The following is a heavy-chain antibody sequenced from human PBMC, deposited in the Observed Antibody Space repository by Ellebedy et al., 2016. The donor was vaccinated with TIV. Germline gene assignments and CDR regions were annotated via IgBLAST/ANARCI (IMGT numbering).Heavy chain of an antibody. CDR2: ISGDGRNT. J-gene: IGHJ4*02. V-gene: IGHV3-23*01. CDR3: AKGSSSGFNYDRVGFEY. CDR1: GFTFGSFA. D-gene: IGHD3-22*01. Sequence: GESLKISCAASGFTFGSFAMHWVRQAPGKGLEWLSVISGDGRNTYHADSVKGRFTLTRDNSKKTLYLEMNRLRTEDTAVYYCAKGSSSGFNYDRVGFEYWGQGTLVTVSS.